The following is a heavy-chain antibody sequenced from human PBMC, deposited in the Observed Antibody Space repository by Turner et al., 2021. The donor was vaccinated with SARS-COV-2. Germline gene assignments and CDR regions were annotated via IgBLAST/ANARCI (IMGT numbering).Heavy chain of an antibody. CDR2: IWYDGSNK. D-gene: IGHD2-8*01. CDR3: ARDQLGVEATWFDP. V-gene: IGHV3-33*01. Sequence: VHLVESGGGVVQPGRYLRLSCAASGFTFSSYGMHWVRQAPGKGLEWVEVIWYDGSNKYYTDSVKGRFTISRDNSKNTLYLQMNSLRAEDTAVYYCARDQLGVEATWFDPWGQGTLVTVSS. J-gene: IGHJ5*02. CDR1: GFTFSSYG.